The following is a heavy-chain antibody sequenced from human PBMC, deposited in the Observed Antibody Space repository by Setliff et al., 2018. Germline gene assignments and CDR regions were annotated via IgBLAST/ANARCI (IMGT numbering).Heavy chain of an antibody. J-gene: IGHJ4*02. CDR2: MYHNGVT. CDR3: AYGDYSSSSIDF. Sequence: SETLSLTCDVSGVSISSPKWWTWVRQSPGRGPEWIGEMYHNGVTYYKPSLWGRITISVDKSKNQFSLRLTSVTAADTAVYFCAYGDYSSSSIDFWGQGILVTVS. CDR1: GVSISSPKW. V-gene: IGHV4-4*02. D-gene: IGHD6-6*01.